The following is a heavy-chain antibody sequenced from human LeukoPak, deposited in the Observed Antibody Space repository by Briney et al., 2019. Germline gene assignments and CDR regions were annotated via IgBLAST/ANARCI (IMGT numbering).Heavy chain of an antibody. CDR1: GGTFSSYA. D-gene: IGHD6-19*01. J-gene: IGHJ4*02. CDR2: IIPIFGTA. V-gene: IGHV1-69*01. Sequence: ASVKVSCKASGGTFSSYAISWVRQAPGQGLEWMGGIIPIFGTANYAQKFQGRVTITADESTSTAYMELSSLRSEDTAVYYCTTSGGGWDYFDYWGQGTLVTVSS. CDR3: TTSGGGWDYFDY.